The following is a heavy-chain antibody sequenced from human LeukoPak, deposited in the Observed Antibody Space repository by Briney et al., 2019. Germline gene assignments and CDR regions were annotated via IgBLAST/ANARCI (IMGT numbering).Heavy chain of an antibody. V-gene: IGHV3-23*01. CDR3: AKDSSRDGYNFVY. D-gene: IGHD5-24*01. J-gene: IGHJ4*02. Sequence: GGSLRLSCAASGFTFSSYAMNWVRQAPGKGLEWVSAITGSGGRTYYADSVKGRFTISRDNSKNTLYLQMNSLRAEDTAVYYCAKDSSRDGYNFVYWGQGTLVTVSS. CDR1: GFTFSSYA. CDR2: ITGSGGRT.